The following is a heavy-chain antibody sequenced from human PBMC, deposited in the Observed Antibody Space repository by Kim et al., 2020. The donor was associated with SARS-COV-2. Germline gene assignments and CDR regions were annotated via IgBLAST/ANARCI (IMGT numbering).Heavy chain of an antibody. CDR2: IRSKAKSYAT. D-gene: IGHD3-16*02. CDR3: SRNLSS. CDR1: GFTFSDSA. J-gene: IGHJ5*02. Sequence: GGSLRLFCAASGFTFSDSAIHWVRQASGKGLEWIGRIRSKAKSYATEYVASLKGRFTISRDDSKNTAYLQVNSLKIEDTALYYCSRNLSSWGQGTLVTVSS. V-gene: IGHV3-73*01.